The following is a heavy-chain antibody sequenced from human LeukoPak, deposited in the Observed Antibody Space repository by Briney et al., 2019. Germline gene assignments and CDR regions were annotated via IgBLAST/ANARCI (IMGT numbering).Heavy chain of an antibody. CDR2: IYYTGST. CDR1: GGSISKSSYY. CDR3: ARPMVRGGDYLH. D-gene: IGHD4-17*01. V-gene: IGHV4-39*01. J-gene: IGHJ1*01. Sequence: SSETLSLTCAVSGGSISKSSYYWGWIRQPPGKGLEWIGSIYYTGSTHYNPSLKSRVTISVDTSKNQFSLKLNSVTAADTAVYYCARPMVRGGDYLHWGQGTLVTVSS.